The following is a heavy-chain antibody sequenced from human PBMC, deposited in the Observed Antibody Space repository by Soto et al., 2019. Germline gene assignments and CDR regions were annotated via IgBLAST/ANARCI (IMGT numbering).Heavy chain of an antibody. V-gene: IGHV6-1*01. CDR3: ERYPGYFYGMDF. CDR1: GDSVSSTTSA. J-gene: IGHJ6*02. Sequence: SQTLSLTCAISGDSVSSTTSAWNWIRQSPSRGLEWLGRTYYRSRWYHDYAVSVRSRVIINPDTSNNQFSLHLNSVTPEDTAVYYCERYPGYFYGMDFWGQGTTVTVSS. CDR2: TYYRSRWYH.